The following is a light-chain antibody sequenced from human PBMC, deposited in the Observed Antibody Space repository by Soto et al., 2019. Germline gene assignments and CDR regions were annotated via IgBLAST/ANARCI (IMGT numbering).Light chain of an antibody. V-gene: IGLV2-14*01. CDR3: SSYTTTTLEV. CDR1: KNDVGRYDY. J-gene: IGLJ1*01. CDR2: GVT. Sequence: QSALTQPASVSGFPGQSITISCTGTKNDVGRYDYVSWYQQHPGEAPKLMIYGVTNRPSGVSNRFSGSKSGNTASLTISGLQAEDEADYFCSSYTTTTLEVFGTGTKLTVL.